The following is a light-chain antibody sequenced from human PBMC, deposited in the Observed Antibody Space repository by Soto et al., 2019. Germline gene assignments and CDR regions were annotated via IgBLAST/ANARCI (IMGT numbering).Light chain of an antibody. V-gene: IGKV3-20*01. CDR1: QSVSSNY. Sequence: EIVLTQSPGTLSLSPGERATLSCRASQSVSSNYLAWYQQKPGQPPRLLIYGASNRATGIPDRFDGSGSGTDFTLTISRLEPEDFAVYYCQQYGGSPSPQTFGQGTKVDIK. CDR2: GAS. J-gene: IGKJ1*01. CDR3: QQYGGSPSPQT.